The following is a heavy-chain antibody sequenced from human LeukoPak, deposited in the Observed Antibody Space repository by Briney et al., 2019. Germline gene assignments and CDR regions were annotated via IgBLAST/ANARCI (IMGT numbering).Heavy chain of an antibody. CDR2: ITFSSSII. J-gene: IGHJ4*02. CDR1: GFTFSSYV. V-gene: IGHV3-48*01. CDR3: ARDRLHYGEYEKTFDY. Sequence: GGSLRLSCAASGFTFSSYVMHWVRQAPGKGLEWVSYITFSSSIIYYADSVKGRFTISRDNAKKSLYLQMNSLRAEDTAVYYCARDRLHYGEYEKTFDYWGQGTLVSVSS. D-gene: IGHD4-17*01.